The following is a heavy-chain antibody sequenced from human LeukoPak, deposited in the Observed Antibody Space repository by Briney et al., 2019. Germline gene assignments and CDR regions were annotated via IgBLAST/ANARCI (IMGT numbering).Heavy chain of an antibody. J-gene: IGHJ4*02. V-gene: IGHV3-23*01. Sequence: GGSLTLSCAASGFTFSRYAMSWVRQAPGKGLEWVSGISGSGGSTYYADSVQGRFTISRDNSKNTLFLQMNSLRGEDTALYYCAKDNEYSSGVDYWGQGTLVTVSS. CDR2: ISGSGGST. D-gene: IGHD6-19*01. CDR1: GFTFSRYA. CDR3: AKDNEYSSGVDY.